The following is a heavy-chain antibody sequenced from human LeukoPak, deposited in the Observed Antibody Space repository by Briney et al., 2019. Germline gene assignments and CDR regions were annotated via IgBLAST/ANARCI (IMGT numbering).Heavy chain of an antibody. Sequence: GRSLRLSCAASGFTFSSYGMHWVRQAPGKGLEWVAVIWYDGSNKYYADSVKGRFTISRDNSKNTLYLQMNSLRAEDTAVYYCARAPCSGGSCGIDYWGQGTLVTVSS. CDR1: GFTFSSYG. D-gene: IGHD2-15*01. V-gene: IGHV3-33*08. J-gene: IGHJ4*02. CDR3: ARAPCSGGSCGIDY. CDR2: IWYDGSNK.